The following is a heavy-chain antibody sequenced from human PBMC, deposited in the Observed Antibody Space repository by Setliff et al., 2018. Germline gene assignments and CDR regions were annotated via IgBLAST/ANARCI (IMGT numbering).Heavy chain of an antibody. CDR1: GGTFTYYY. J-gene: IGHJ5*02. CDR3: ARDQFSSWYRWFDP. D-gene: IGHD6-13*01. CDR2: INHTGRT. V-gene: IGHV4-34*01. Sequence: SETLSLTCAASGGTFTYYYWTWIRQPPGKGLEWIGEINHTGRTSYNSSLKSRVTISIHTSKNQVSLNLTSVTAADTAVYYCARDQFSSWYRWFDPWGQGTLVTVSS.